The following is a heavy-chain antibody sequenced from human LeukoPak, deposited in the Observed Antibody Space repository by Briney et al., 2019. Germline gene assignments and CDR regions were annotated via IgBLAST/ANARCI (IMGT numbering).Heavy chain of an antibody. J-gene: IGHJ6*04. V-gene: IGHV3-74*01. CDR1: GFTFSSYW. CDR3: ARAGYSGYERDYYGMDV. D-gene: IGHD5-12*01. Sequence: AGSLRLSCAASGFTFSSYWMHWVRQAPGKGLVWVSRINSDGSSTSYADSVNGRFTISRDNAKNTLYLQMNSLRAEDTAVYYCARAGYSGYERDYYGMDVWGKGTTVTVSS. CDR2: INSDGSST.